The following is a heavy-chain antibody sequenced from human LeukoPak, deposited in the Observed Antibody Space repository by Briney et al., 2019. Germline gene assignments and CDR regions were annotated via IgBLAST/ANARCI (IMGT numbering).Heavy chain of an antibody. Sequence: SETLSLTSAVSEMAFSAYYWNWIRQSPGKGLEWIGEINYGGSTKYTPSLEGRGTILIDTSKNQFSLKLTSVTAADTAVYYCAKGFPPGSGSRGSHAFDVWGQGTMVTVSS. CDR3: AKGFPPGSGSRGSHAFDV. CDR2: INYGGST. D-gene: IGHD6-19*01. CDR1: EMAFSAYY. J-gene: IGHJ3*01. V-gene: IGHV4-34*01.